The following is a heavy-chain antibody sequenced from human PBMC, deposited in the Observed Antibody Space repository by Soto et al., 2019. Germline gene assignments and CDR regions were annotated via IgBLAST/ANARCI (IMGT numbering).Heavy chain of an antibody. J-gene: IGHJ6*02. CDR3: ASGSTSEAARPYYYYGMDV. Sequence: HPGGSLRLSCAASGFTFSSYGMHWVRQAPGKGLEWVAVIWYDGSNKYYADSVKGRFTISRDNSKNTLYLQMNSLRAEDTAVYYCASGSTSEAARPYYYYGMDVWGQGTTVTVSS. CDR2: IWYDGSNK. D-gene: IGHD6-6*01. V-gene: IGHV3-33*01. CDR1: GFTFSSYG.